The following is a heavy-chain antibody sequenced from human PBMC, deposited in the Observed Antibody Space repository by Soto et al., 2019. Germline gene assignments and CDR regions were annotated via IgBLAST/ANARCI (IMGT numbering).Heavy chain of an antibody. CDR1: GFTFSSYA. V-gene: IGHV3-23*01. CDR3: AKVISTVVTDYYYYYGMDV. CDR2: ISGSGGST. J-gene: IGHJ6*02. Sequence: GGSLRLSCAASGFTFSSYAMSWVRQAPGKGLEWVSAISGSGGSTYYADSVKGRFTISRDNSKNTLYLQMNSLRAEDTAVYYCAKVISTVVTDYYYYYGMDVWGQGTTVTVSS. D-gene: IGHD4-17*01.